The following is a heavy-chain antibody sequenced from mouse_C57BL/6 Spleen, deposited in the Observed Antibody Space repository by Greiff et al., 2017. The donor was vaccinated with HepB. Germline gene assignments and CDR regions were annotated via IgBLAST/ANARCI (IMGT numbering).Heavy chain of an antibody. CDR2: IHPNSGST. Sequence: QVQLQQPGAELVKPGASVKLSCKASGYTFTSYWMHWVKQRPGQGLEWIGMIHPNSGSTNYNEKFKSKATLTVDKSSSTAYMQLSSLTSEDSAVYYCARATAQATYYAMDYWGQGTSVTVSS. CDR3: ARATAQATYYAMDY. CDR1: GYTFTSYW. V-gene: IGHV1-64*01. D-gene: IGHD3-2*02. J-gene: IGHJ4*01.